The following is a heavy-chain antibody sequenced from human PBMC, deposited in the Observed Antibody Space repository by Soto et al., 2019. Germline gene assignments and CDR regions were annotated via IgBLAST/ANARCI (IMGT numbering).Heavy chain of an antibody. CDR3: ARGSMVRGVTPFDI. V-gene: IGHV4-31*03. Sequence: QVQLQESGPGLVKPSQTLSLTCNVSSGSISRGPYYWSWIRQHPGGGLEWIGYIYYSGSAYYNPSLESGVTMSIDTSKSHFSLKLISVTAADTAVYYGARGSMVRGVTPFDIWGHGTLVTVSS. D-gene: IGHD3-10*01. J-gene: IGHJ3*02. CDR2: IYYSGSA. CDR1: SGSISRGPYY.